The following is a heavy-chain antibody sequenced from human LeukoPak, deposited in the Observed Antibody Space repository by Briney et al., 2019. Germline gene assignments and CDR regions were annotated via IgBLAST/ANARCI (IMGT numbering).Heavy chain of an antibody. CDR1: GGSISSYY. CDR2: IYFSGSA. V-gene: IGHV4-59*01. CDR3: ARGPPAYYDFWSGYYRPSYYFDY. D-gene: IGHD3-3*01. Sequence: SETLSLTCTVSGGSISSYYWSWIRQPPGKGLEWIGYIYFSGSANYNPSLKSRVTISVDTSKNQFSLKLSSVTAADTAVYYCARGPPAYYDFWSGYYRPSYYFDYWGQGTLVTVSS. J-gene: IGHJ4*02.